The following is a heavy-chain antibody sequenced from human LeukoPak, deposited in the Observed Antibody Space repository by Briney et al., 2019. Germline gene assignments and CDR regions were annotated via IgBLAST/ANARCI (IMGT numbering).Heavy chain of an antibody. V-gene: IGHV4-39*01. CDR2: IYYSGST. J-gene: IGHJ3*01. CDR3: ARLYTSFMDDAFDV. Sequence: QTSETLSLTCTVSGGFIRSSSYYWGWVRQPPGKGLEWIGTIYYSGSTFYNPSLKSRVAMSVDTSKNQYSLKLTSVTAADTAVYYCARLYTSFMDDAFDVWGQGTMVTVSS. CDR1: GGFIRSSSYY. D-gene: IGHD2-2*02.